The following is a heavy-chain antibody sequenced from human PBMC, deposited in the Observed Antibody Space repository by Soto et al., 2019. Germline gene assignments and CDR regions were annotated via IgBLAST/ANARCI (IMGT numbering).Heavy chain of an antibody. CDR1: GFTFSSYG. V-gene: IGHV3-33*01. Sequence: GGSLRLSCAASGFTFSSYGMHWVRQAPGKGLEWVAVIWYDGSNKYYADSVKGRFTISRDNSKNTLYLQMNSLRAEDTAVYYCARDDSLRGSGGSCYDYWGQGTLVTVSS. D-gene: IGHD2-15*01. CDR2: IWYDGSNK. J-gene: IGHJ4*02. CDR3: ARDDSLRGSGGSCYDY.